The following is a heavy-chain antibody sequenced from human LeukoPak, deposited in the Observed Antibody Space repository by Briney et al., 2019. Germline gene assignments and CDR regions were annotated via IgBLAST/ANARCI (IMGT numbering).Heavy chain of an antibody. CDR1: GGSFSGYY. J-gene: IGHJ6*03. CDR3: ARGHVERRTPPYYYGSGSYYSKSKTNYYYYYMDV. D-gene: IGHD3-10*01. V-gene: IGHV4-34*01. Sequence: SETLSLTCAVYGGSFSGYYWSWIRQPPGKGLEWIGEINHSGSTNYNPSLKSRVTISVDTSKNQFSLKLSSVTAAATAVYYCARGHVERRTPPYYYGSGSYYSKSKTNYYYYYMDVWGKGTTVTVSS. CDR2: INHSGST.